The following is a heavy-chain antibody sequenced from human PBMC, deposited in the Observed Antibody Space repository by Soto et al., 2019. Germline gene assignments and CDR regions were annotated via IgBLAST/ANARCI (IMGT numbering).Heavy chain of an antibody. J-gene: IGHJ4*02. CDR2: ISGSGGST. Sequence: GGSLRLSCAASGFTFSSYAMSWVRQAPGKELEWVSAISGSGGSTYYADSVKGRFTISRDNSKNTLYLQMNSLRAEDTAVYYCAKNPPQWLAPGYFDYWGQGTLVTVSS. D-gene: IGHD6-19*01. V-gene: IGHV3-23*01. CDR3: AKNPPQWLAPGYFDY. CDR1: GFTFSSYA.